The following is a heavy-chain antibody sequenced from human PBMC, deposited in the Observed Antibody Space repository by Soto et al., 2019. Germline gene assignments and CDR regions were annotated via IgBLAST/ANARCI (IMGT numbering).Heavy chain of an antibody. CDR2: IIPIFGTA. V-gene: IGHV1-69*13. CDR3: ATRGGSSWPYYYYYYMDV. Sequence: SVKVSCKASGGTFSSYAISWVRQAPGQGLEWMGGIIPIFGTANYAQKFQGRVTITADESTSTAYMELSSLRSEDTAVYYCATRGGSSWPYYYYYYMDVWGKGTTVTV. CDR1: GGTFSSYA. J-gene: IGHJ6*03. D-gene: IGHD6-13*01.